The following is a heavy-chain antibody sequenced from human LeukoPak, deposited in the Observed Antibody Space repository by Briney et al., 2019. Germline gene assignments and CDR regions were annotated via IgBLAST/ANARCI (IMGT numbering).Heavy chain of an antibody. Sequence: PGGSLRLSCAASGFAFSSYWMSWVRQAPGKGLEWVANIKRDGSDTYCVDSVKGRFTISRDNAKNSLYLQLNSLRAEDTAVYYCARDANYYDSRGENYFNYWGQGTLVTVSS. CDR3: ARDANYYDSRGENYFNY. J-gene: IGHJ4*02. CDR2: IKRDGSDT. CDR1: GFAFSSYW. V-gene: IGHV3-7*01. D-gene: IGHD3-22*01.